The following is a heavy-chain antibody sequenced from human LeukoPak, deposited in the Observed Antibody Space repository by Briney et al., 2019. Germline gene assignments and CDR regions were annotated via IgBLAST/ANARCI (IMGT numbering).Heavy chain of an antibody. Sequence: KPSETLSLTCTVSGGSISNYYWSWIRQPAGKGLEWIGHIYTTGSTNYNPSLKSRVTMSVDTSKNQCTLKLTSVTAADTAVYYCARVGDFALKDWGQGTLVTVSS. V-gene: IGHV4-4*07. CDR3: ARVGDFALKD. CDR1: GGSISNYY. D-gene: IGHD3-16*01. CDR2: IYTTGST. J-gene: IGHJ4*02.